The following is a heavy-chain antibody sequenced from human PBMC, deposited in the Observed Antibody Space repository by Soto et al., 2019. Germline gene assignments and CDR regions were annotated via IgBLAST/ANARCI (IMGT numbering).Heavy chain of an antibody. J-gene: IGHJ6*03. Sequence: SETLSLTCTVSGGSISSSSYYWGWIRQPPGKGLEWIGSIYYSGSTYYNPSLKSRVTISVDTSKNQFSLKLSSVTAADTAVYYCARPFYLRYFDPLRDSSDYMDVWGKGTTVTVSS. CDR3: ARPFYLRYFDPLRDSSDYMDV. V-gene: IGHV4-39*01. D-gene: IGHD3-9*01. CDR2: IYYSGST. CDR1: GGSISSSSYY.